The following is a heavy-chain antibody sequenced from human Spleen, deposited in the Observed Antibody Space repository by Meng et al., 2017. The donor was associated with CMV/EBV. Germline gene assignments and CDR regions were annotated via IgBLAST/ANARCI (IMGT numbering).Heavy chain of an antibody. CDR2: IRGSGGST. Sequence: GGSLRLSCAASGFTFSSYAMSWVRQAPGKGLEWVSGIRGSGGSTYYADSVKGRFTISRDNSKNTLYLQMNSLRAEDTAVYYCATQSRYCSSPSCSSFDYWGQGTLVTVSS. J-gene: IGHJ4*02. CDR1: GFTFSSYA. V-gene: IGHV3-23*01. CDR3: ATQSRYCSSPSCSSFDY. D-gene: IGHD2-2*01.